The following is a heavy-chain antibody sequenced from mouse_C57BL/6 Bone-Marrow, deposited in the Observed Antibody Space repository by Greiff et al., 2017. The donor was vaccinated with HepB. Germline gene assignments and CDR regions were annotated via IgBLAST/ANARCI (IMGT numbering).Heavy chain of an antibody. D-gene: IGHD1-1*01. J-gene: IGHJ1*03. Sequence: EVKLVESGGGLVQPGGSLKLSCAASGFTFSDYGIAWVRQAPRKGPEWVAFISNLAYSIYYADTVTGRFTISRENAKNTLYLEMSSLRSEDTAMYYCARHDYYGSSYGYFDVWGTGTTVTVSS. CDR3: ARHDYYGSSYGYFDV. CDR1: GFTFSDYG. CDR2: ISNLAYSI. V-gene: IGHV5-15*01.